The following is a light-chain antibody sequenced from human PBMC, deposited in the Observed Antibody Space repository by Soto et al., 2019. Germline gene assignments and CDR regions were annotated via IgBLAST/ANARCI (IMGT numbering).Light chain of an antibody. CDR2: EVT. Sequence: QSALTQPASVSGSPGQSIAISCSGSSSDVGIYNYVSWYQQHTGKVPKLIIYEVTNRPSGVSNRFSGSKSGDTASLTIPGLQAEDEAAYYCSSHTTSTTPVFGTGTKLTV. J-gene: IGLJ1*01. V-gene: IGLV2-14*01. CDR1: SSDVGIYNY. CDR3: SSHTTSTTPV.